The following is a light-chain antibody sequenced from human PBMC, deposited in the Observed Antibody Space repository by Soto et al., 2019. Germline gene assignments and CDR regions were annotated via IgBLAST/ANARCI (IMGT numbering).Light chain of an antibody. CDR2: EVT. V-gene: IGLV2-8*01. CDR3: TSYVGNDIWV. CDR1: SSDVGAYKY. Sequence: QSALTQPPSASGSPGQSVTISCTGTSSDVGAYKYVSWYQQYPGKAPKLMIYEVTKRPSGVPDRSSGSKSGNTASLTVSGLHAEDEADYYCTSYVGNDIWVFGGGTKVTVL. J-gene: IGLJ3*02.